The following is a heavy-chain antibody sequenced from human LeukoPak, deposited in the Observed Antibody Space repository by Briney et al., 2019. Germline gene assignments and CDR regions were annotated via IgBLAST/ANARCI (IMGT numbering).Heavy chain of an antibody. CDR3: ARAPYSSGWWNWFDP. D-gene: IGHD6-19*01. V-gene: IGHV1-8*01. CDR2: MNPNSGNA. CDR1: GYTLTSYD. J-gene: IGHJ5*02. Sequence: ASVKVSCKASGYTLTSYDINWVRQATGQGLEWMGWMNPNSGNAGYAQKFQGRVTMTRNTSISTAYMELSSLRSEDTAVYYCARAPYSSGWWNWFDPWGQGTLVTVSS.